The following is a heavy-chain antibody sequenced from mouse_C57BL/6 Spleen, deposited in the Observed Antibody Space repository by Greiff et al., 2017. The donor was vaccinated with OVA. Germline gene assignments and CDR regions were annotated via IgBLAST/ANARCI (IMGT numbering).Heavy chain of an antibody. CDR2: INPNNGGT. Sequence: VQLQQSGPELVKPGASVKMSCKASGYTFTDYNMHWVKQSHGKSLEWIGYINPNNGGTSYNQKFKGKATLTVNKSSSTAYMELRSLTSEDSAVYYCARGYGSRYYFDYWGQGTTLTVSS. J-gene: IGHJ2*01. D-gene: IGHD1-1*01. CDR3: ARGYGSRYYFDY. V-gene: IGHV1-22*01. CDR1: GYTFTDYN.